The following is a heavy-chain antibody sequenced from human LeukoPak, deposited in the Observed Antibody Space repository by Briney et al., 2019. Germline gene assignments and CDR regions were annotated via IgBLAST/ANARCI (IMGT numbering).Heavy chain of an antibody. V-gene: IGHV3-7*01. CDR1: GFTFSSYW. CDR2: IKQDGSEK. D-gene: IGHD1-1*01. J-gene: IGHJ2*01. Sequence: GGSLRLSCAASGFTFSSYWMSWVRQAPRKGLEWVANIKQDGSEKYYVDSVKGRFTISRDNAKNSLYLQMNSLRVDDTAVYYCARGVNWWYFDLWGRGTLVTVSS. CDR3: ARGVNWWYFDL.